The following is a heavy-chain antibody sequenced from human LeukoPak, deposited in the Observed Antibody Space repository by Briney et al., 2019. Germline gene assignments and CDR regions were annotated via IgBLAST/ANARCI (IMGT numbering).Heavy chain of an antibody. D-gene: IGHD3-22*01. CDR2: MNPNSGNT. CDR1: GYTFTNYD. J-gene: IGHJ3*02. V-gene: IGHV1-8*01. Sequence: ASVKVSCKASGYTFTNYDINRVRQATGQGLEWMGWMNPNSGNTGYAQELQGRVTMTRDSSISTAFMELSSLRSEDTAVYYCARGGTIYDTILEDAFDIWGQGTMVTVSS. CDR3: ARGGTIYDTILEDAFDI.